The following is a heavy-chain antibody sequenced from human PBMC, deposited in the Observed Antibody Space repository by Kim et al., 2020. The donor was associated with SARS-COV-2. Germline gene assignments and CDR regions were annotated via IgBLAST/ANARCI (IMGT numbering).Heavy chain of an antibody. CDR3: TTEFGCSDAFDI. CDR1: GFTFSNAW. Sequence: GGSLRLSCAASGFTFSNAWMSWVRQAPGKGLEWVGRIKSKTDGGTTDYAAPVKGRFTISRDDSKNTLYLQMNSLKTGDTAVYYCTTEFGCSDAFDIWGQGTMVTVSS. CDR2: IKSKTDGGTT. J-gene: IGHJ3*02. V-gene: IGHV3-15*01. D-gene: IGHD3-16*01.